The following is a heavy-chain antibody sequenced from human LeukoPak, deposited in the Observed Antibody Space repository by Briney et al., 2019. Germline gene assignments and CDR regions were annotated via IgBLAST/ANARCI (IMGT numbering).Heavy chain of an antibody. V-gene: IGHV3-30*07. D-gene: IGHD2-8*01. J-gene: IGHJ6*03. Sequence: SVKGRFIISRDNSKNTLYLQMNSLRAEDTALYYCARAPGVRYYYYMDVWGKGTTVTVSS. CDR3: ARAPGVRYYYYMDV.